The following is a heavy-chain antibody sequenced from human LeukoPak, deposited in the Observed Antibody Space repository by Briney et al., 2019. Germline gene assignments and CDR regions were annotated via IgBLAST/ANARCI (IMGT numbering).Heavy chain of an antibody. J-gene: IGHJ5*02. CDR2: ITGSGGST. Sequence: GGSLRLSCAASGFTFSSYAMSWVRQAPGKGLEWVSVITGSGGSTYHADSVKGRFTISRDNSKNTLYLQMNSLRAEDTAVYYCAKDAPVVPAAIRGYNWFDPWGQGTLVTVSS. D-gene: IGHD2-2*01. CDR3: AKDAPVVPAAIRGYNWFDP. CDR1: GFTFSSYA. V-gene: IGHV3-23*01.